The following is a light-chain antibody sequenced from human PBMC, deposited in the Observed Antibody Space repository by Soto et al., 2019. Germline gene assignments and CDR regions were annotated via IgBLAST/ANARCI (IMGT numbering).Light chain of an antibody. Sequence: EIVLTQSPGTLSLSPGETATLSCRASQSVSSNSLVWYQQKPGQAPRLLISDASSRATGIPDRFSGSGSGTEFTLTISRLQSEDFAVYYCQQYGNWPRTFGQGTKVDIK. V-gene: IGKV3-20*01. CDR2: DAS. CDR1: QSVSSNS. J-gene: IGKJ1*01. CDR3: QQYGNWPRT.